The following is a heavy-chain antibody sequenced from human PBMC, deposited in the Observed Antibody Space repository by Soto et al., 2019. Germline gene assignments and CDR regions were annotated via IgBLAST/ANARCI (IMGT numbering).Heavy chain of an antibody. V-gene: IGHV4-4*02. D-gene: IGHD1-20*01. J-gene: IGHJ4*02. Sequence: SETLSLTCAVSGGTISSTNWWSWVRQPPGKGLEWIGEIYHSGSTIYNPSLKSRVTISVDKSKNQFSLKLSSVTAAVTALSYCARLRQYNWNDVAHWGQGTLVTVSS. CDR3: ARLRQYNWNDVAH. CDR1: GGTISSTNW. CDR2: IYHSGST.